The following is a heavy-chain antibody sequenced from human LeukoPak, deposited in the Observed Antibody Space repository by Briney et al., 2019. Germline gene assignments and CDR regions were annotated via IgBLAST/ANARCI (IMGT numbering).Heavy chain of an antibody. CDR2: ISSSGSTN. D-gene: IGHD3-10*01. CDR3: ARFYFGSGSYWSGSSYHFDY. J-gene: IGHJ4*02. CDR1: GFAFTDYY. Sequence: GGSLRLSCAASGFAFTDYYMTWIRQAPGKGLEWISYISSSGSTNQYADSVKGRFSISRDNTKNSLYLQMNSLRAEDTAVYYCARFYFGSGSYWSGSSYHFDYWGQGTTVTVSS. V-gene: IGHV3-11*01.